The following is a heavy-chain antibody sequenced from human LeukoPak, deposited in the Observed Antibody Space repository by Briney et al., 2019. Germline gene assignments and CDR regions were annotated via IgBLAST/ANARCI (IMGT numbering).Heavy chain of an antibody. D-gene: IGHD6-19*01. J-gene: IGHJ4*02. V-gene: IGHV4-59*08. CDR1: GGSISSYY. Sequence: SETLSLTRTVSGGSISSYYWSWIRQPPGKGLEWIGYIYYSGSTNYNPSLKSRVTISVDTSKNQFSLKLSSVTAADTAVYYCARAAPSGWYGYWGQGTLVTVSS. CDR2: IYYSGST. CDR3: ARAAPSGWYGY.